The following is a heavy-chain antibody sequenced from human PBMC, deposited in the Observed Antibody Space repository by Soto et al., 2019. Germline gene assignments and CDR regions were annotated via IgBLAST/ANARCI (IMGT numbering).Heavy chain of an antibody. CDR3: ATLSASNFDY. D-gene: IGHD6-25*01. Sequence: EVQLVESGGGLVKPGGSQRLSCAASGFTFSSYSMNWVRQAPGKGLEWVSSISSSSSYIYYADSVKGRFTISRDNAKNSLYLQMNSLRAEDTAVYYCATLSASNFDYWGQGTLVTVSS. V-gene: IGHV3-21*01. J-gene: IGHJ4*02. CDR2: ISSSSSYI. CDR1: GFTFSSYS.